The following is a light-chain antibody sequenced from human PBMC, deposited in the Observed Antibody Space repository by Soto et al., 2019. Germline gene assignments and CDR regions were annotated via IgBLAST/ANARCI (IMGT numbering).Light chain of an antibody. CDR1: QSITNY. Sequence: QVTQSRSSLSASVGDRVIITCRASQSITNYLNWYQQKPGKAPKLLIYATSTLQSGVPSRFGGSGSGTEFTLTISSLQPDDFAAYYCQQSYSTPYTFGQGTKVYIK. CDR3: QQSYSTPYT. V-gene: IGKV1-39*01. J-gene: IGKJ2*01. CDR2: ATS.